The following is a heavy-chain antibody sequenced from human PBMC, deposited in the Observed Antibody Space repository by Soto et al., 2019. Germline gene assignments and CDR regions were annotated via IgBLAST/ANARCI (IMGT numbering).Heavy chain of an antibody. V-gene: IGHV3-23*01. Sequence: EVQLLDSGGDLAQPGGSLRLSCTASGFTCSSFGMAWVRQAPGKGLEWVSAISASGDSSYYADSMKDRFTISRDSPTNTLYLQMNHLRAEDTAVYYCAKMGIGMFSHKHHFDHWGQGTQVTVSS. J-gene: IGHJ4*02. D-gene: IGHD2-2*03. CDR2: ISASGDSS. CDR1: GFTCSSFG. CDR3: AKMGIGMFSHKHHFDH.